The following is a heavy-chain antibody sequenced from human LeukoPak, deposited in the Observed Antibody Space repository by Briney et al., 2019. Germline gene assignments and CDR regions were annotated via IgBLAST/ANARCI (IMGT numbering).Heavy chain of an antibody. V-gene: IGHV1-46*01. Sequence: ASVKVSCKASGYTFTSYYMHWVRQAPGQGLEWMGIINPSGGSTSYAQKFRGRVTMTRDMSTSTVYMELSSLRSEDTAVYYCAREEPLWLVEANHYYMDVWGKGTTVTVSS. CDR2: INPSGGST. CDR1: GYTFTSYY. D-gene: IGHD6-19*01. J-gene: IGHJ6*03. CDR3: AREEPLWLVEANHYYMDV.